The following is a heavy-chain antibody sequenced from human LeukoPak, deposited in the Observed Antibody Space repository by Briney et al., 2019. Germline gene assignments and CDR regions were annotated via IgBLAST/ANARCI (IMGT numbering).Heavy chain of an antibody. Sequence: GGSLRLSCAASGFTFSSFAMGWVRQAPGKGLEWVSAFSGGGSSTYYADSVKGRFTIPRDNSKNTLSLQMNSLRAEDTAVYYCAKEQGWVTPDPFDYWGQGTLVTVSS. V-gene: IGHV3-23*01. J-gene: IGHJ4*02. CDR1: GFTFSSFA. CDR2: FSGGGSST. CDR3: AKEQGWVTPDPFDY. D-gene: IGHD4-23*01.